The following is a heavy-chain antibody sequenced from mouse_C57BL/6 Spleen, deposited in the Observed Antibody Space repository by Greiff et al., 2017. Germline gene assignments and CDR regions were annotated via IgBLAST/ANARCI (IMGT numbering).Heavy chain of an antibody. CDR1: GFTFTDYY. V-gene: IGHV7-3*01. D-gene: IGHD4-1*02. CDR2: IRNKANGYTT. J-gene: IGHJ2*01. Sequence: EVQGVESGGGLVQPGGSLSLSCAASGFTFTDYYMSWVRQPPGKALEWLGFIRNKANGYTTEYSASVKGRFTISRDNSQSILYLQMNALRAEDSATYYCARYATGKYFDYWGQGTTLTVSS. CDR3: ARYATGKYFDY.